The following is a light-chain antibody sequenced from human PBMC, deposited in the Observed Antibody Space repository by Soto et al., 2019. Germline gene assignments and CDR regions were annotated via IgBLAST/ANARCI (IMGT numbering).Light chain of an antibody. CDR3: QQSYSTLLYT. CDR1: QSISSY. V-gene: IGKV1-39*01. J-gene: IGKJ2*01. CDR2: AAS. Sequence: DIQMTQSPSSLSASVGDRVTITCRASQSISSYLNWYQQKPGKAPKLLIYAASSLQSGVPSRFSGSGSGTDFTLTISSLQPEEFATYYCQQSYSTLLYTFGQGTKVDIK.